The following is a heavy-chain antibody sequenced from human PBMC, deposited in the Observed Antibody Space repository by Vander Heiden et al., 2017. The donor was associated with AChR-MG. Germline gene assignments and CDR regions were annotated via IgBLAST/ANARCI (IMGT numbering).Heavy chain of an antibody. CDR2: MNPNSGNT. Sequence: QVQLVQSGAEVKKPGASVKVSCKASGYTFTSDDINWVRQATGQGLEWMGWMNPNSGNTGYAQKFQGRVTMTRNTSINTAYMELSSLRSEDTAVYYCARPHCSGGSCYGARYFDLWGRGTLVTVSS. CDR1: GYTFTSDD. V-gene: IGHV1-8*01. CDR3: ARPHCSGGSCYGARYFDL. D-gene: IGHD2-15*01. J-gene: IGHJ2*01.